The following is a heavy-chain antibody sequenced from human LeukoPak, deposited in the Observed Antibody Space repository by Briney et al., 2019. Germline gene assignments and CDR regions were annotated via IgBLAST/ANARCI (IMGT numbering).Heavy chain of an antibody. J-gene: IGHJ6*03. Sequence: SETLSLTCAVYGGSFSGYYWSWIRQPPGKGLEWIGEINHSGSTNYNPSLKSRVTISVDTSKNQFSLKLSSVPAADTAVYYCARSTSRGVYYYMDVWGKGTTVTVSS. V-gene: IGHV4-34*01. CDR2: INHSGST. CDR1: GGSFSGYY. D-gene: IGHD2-2*01. CDR3: ARSTSRGVYYYMDV.